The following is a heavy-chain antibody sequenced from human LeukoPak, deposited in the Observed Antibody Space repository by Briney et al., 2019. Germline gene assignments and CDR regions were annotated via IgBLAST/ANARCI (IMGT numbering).Heavy chain of an antibody. V-gene: IGHV4-38-2*02. D-gene: IGHD3-10*01. CDR3: AREYGSGSEFDP. J-gene: IGHJ5*02. CDR2: IYASGST. Sequence: SETLSLTCTVSGYSISSGYYWGWIRQPPGKGLEWIGRIYASGSTNYNPSLKSRVTMSVDTSKNQFSLKLSSVTAADTAVYYCAREYGSGSEFDPWGQGTLVTVSS. CDR1: GYSISSGYY.